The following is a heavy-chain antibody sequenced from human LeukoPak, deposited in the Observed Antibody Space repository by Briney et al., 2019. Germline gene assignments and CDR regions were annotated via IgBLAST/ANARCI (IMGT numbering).Heavy chain of an antibody. CDR1: GFSFISYG. Sequence: GGTLRLSCAASGFSFISYGMHWVRQAPGKGLEWVGVISDDGRSKDYADSVKGRFTISRDNSKDTLYLQMNSLRDEDTAVYYCAKRPSDYGDYVSYFDYWGQGTLVTVSS. J-gene: IGHJ4*02. CDR3: AKRPSDYGDYVSYFDY. V-gene: IGHV3-30*18. CDR2: ISDDGRSK. D-gene: IGHD4-17*01.